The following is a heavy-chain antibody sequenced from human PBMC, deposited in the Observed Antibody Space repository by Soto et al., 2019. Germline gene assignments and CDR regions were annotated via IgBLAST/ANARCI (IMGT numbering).Heavy chain of an antibody. CDR2: IVVGSGHT. CDR3: AATIIAVSGTGSYGMDV. CDR1: GITFSTSA. J-gene: IGHJ6*02. V-gene: IGHV1-58*02. D-gene: IGHD6-19*01. Sequence: QMQLVQSGPEVKKPGTSVKVSCKASGITFSTSAMQWVRQARGQRLEWIGWIVVGSGHTNYAQKFQERITITRDMSRSTAYMELSSLRSEDTAVYYCAATIIAVSGTGSYGMDVWGQGTTVTVSS.